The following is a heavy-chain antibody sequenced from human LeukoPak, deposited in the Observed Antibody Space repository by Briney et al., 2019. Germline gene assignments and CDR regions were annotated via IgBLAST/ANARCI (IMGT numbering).Heavy chain of an antibody. CDR1: GVSLSGYY. CDR2: INHSGST. Sequence: SETLSLTCGVYGVSLSGYYWSWIRQPPGKGLEWIGEINHSGSTNYNPSLKSRVTISVDTSKNQFSLRLKSVTAADTAVYYCARLRRITDAREYCYGMDVWGQGTTVTVSS. V-gene: IGHV4-34*01. CDR3: ARLRRITDAREYCYGMDV. D-gene: IGHD2-15*01. J-gene: IGHJ6*02.